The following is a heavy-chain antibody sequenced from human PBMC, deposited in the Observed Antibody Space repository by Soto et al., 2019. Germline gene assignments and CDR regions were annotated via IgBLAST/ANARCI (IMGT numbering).Heavy chain of an antibody. CDR2: ISYDGSNK. CDR3: AKDVRGDGYNYFDY. Sequence: QVQLVESGGGVVQPGRSLRLSCAASGFTFSAYGMHWVRQAPGRGRGWVAVISYDGSNKYYADSVKGRFTISRDNSKNTLYLQMNSLRAEDTAVYYCAKDVRGDGYNYFDYWGQGTLVTVSS. CDR1: GFTFSAYG. J-gene: IGHJ4*02. D-gene: IGHD3-10*02. V-gene: IGHV3-30*18.